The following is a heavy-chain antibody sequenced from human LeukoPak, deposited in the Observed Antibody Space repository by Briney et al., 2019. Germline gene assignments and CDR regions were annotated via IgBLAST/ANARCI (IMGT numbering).Heavy chain of an antibody. J-gene: IGHJ3*02. Sequence: GGSLRLSCAASGFTFSSYWMSWVRQAPGKGLEWVANIKQDGSEKYYVDSVKGRFTISRDNAKNSLYLQMNSLRAEDTAVYYCARAGALDLMITFGGVIVESDAFDIWGQGTMVTVSS. CDR3: ARAGALDLMITFGGVIVESDAFDI. CDR1: GFTFSSYW. V-gene: IGHV3-7*04. CDR2: IKQDGSEK. D-gene: IGHD3-16*02.